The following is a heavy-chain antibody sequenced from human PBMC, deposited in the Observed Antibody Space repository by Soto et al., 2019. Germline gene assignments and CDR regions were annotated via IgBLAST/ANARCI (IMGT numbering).Heavy chain of an antibody. CDR3: ARVSPHYDFWSGYYYWCSCWFDH. CDR2: INHSGST. Sequence: SETLSLTCAVYGGSFSGYGWSWFRQPPGKGLEWIGEINHSGSTNYNPPPKNGVTISVDTSKDKFSLKLSSVTAADTAVYYWARVSPHYDFWSGYYYWCSCWFDHWGQGTLVTVSS. J-gene: IGHJ5*02. D-gene: IGHD3-3*01. V-gene: IGHV4-34*01. CDR1: GGSFSGYG.